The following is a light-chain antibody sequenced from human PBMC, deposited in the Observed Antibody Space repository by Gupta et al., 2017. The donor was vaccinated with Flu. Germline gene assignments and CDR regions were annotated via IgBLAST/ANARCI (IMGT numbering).Light chain of an antibody. CDR2: GAS. CDR3: QQYGSSPYS. CDR1: QSVSSSY. J-gene: IGKJ2*03. Sequence: IVFTPSPGTLSWSPGERATRSCRASQSVSSSYLAWYQQKPGQAPRLLIYGASSRATGIPDRFSGSGSGTDFTLTISRLEPEDFAVYYCQQYGSSPYSFGQGTKLEIK. V-gene: IGKV3-20*01.